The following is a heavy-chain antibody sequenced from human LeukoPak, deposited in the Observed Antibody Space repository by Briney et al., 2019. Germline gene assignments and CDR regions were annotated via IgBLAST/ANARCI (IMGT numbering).Heavy chain of an antibody. V-gene: IGHV3-9*01. D-gene: IGHD3-22*01. CDR1: GFTFDDYA. Sequence: GGSLRLSCAASGFTFDDYAMHWVRQAPGRGLGWVSDISWNSGSIGYADSVRGRFTISRDNSKNSLYLQMNSLRTEDTALYYCAKDRGYYYDSSAYGSYFDYWGQGTLVTVSS. CDR3: AKDRGYYYDSSAYGSYFDY. CDR2: ISWNSGSI. J-gene: IGHJ4*02.